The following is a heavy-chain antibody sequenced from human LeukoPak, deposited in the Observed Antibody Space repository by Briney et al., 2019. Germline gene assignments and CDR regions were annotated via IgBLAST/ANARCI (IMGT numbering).Heavy chain of an antibody. V-gene: IGHV4-4*02. J-gene: IGHJ4*02. CDR3: VRHPGGGPYFDY. Sequence: SETLSLTCAVSGGSISSSNWWRWVRPPPGKGLGGIGEIYHSGSTNYNPSLKGRVTISGDKAKHQFSLNLSSVTAADPAGYFCVRHPGGGPYFDYWRQRTLVTV. CDR2: IYHSGST. D-gene: IGHD3-10*01. CDR1: GGSISSSNW.